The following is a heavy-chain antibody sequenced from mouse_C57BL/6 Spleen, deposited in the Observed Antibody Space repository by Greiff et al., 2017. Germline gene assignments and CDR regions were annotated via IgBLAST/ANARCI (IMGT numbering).Heavy chain of an antibody. Sequence: VQLQQPGAELVRPGSSVKLSCKASGYTFTSYWMHWVKQRPIQGLEWIGNIYPSNSETHYNQKFKDKATLTVDTSSSTAYMQLSSLTSEDSAVYYWARGPLYDGYYLRFDYWGQGTTLTVAS. CDR1: GYTFTSYW. CDR2: IYPSNSET. D-gene: IGHD2-3*01. V-gene: IGHV1-52*01. J-gene: IGHJ2*01. CDR3: ARGPLYDGYYLRFDY.